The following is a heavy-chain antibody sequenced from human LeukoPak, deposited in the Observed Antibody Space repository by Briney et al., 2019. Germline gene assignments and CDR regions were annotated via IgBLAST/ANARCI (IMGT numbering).Heavy chain of an antibody. D-gene: IGHD3-22*01. Sequence: ASVKVSCKASGYTFTSYAMHWVRQAPGQRLEWMGWINAGNGNTKYSQGFQGRVTITRDTSASTAYMELSSLRSEDMAVYYCARSSYYYDSSGYSHLDYWGQGTLVTVSS. CDR1: GYTFTSYA. CDR2: INAGNGNT. CDR3: ARSSYYYDSSGYSHLDY. V-gene: IGHV1-3*03. J-gene: IGHJ4*02.